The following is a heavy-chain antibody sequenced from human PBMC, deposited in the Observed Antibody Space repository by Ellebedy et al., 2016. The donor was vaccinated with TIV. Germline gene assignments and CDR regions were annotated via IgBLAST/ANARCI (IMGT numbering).Heavy chain of an antibody. CDR2: INAGNGNT. Sequence: ASVKVSCKASGYTFTFYAMHWVRQAPGQRLEWMGWINAGNGNTKYSQKFYDRVTMTRNTSISTAYMELSSLRSEDTAVYYCARGVAYYYYGMDVWGQGTTVTVSS. D-gene: IGHD2-21*01. V-gene: IGHV1-3*01. J-gene: IGHJ6*02. CDR3: ARGVAYYYYGMDV. CDR1: GYTFTFYA.